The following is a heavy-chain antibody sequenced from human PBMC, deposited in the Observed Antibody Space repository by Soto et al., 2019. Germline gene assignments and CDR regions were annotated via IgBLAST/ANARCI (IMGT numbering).Heavy chain of an antibody. CDR2: IIPIFGTA. CDR1: GGTFSSYA. CDR3: ARDSSGRLRPFDY. J-gene: IGHJ4*02. Sequence: SVKVSCKASGGTFSSYAISWVRQAPGQGLEWMGGIIPIFGTANYAQKLQGRVTITADESTSTAYMELSSLRSEDTAVYYCARDSSGRLRPFDYWGQGTLVTVYS. V-gene: IGHV1-69*13. D-gene: IGHD1-26*01.